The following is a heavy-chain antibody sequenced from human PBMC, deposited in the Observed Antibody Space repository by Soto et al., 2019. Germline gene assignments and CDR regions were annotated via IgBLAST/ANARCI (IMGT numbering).Heavy chain of an antibody. D-gene: IGHD3-3*01. CDR3: LRDIFGVVIFDS. V-gene: IGHV3-64D*06. CDR1: GFSFGDSA. CDR2: ISTNGRST. J-gene: IGHJ4*02. Sequence: VGSLRISWSASGFSFGDSAMHWVRQAPGKRLEYVSAISTNGRSTYYADSVKGRFTISRDNSKNTVHLQMSSLRTEDTAVYYCLRDIFGVVIFDSWGQGTPVTVSS.